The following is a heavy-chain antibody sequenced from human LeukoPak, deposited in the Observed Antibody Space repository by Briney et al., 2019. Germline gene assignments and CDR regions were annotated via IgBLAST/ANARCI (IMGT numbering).Heavy chain of an antibody. Sequence: GASVKVSCKASGGTFSSYTITWVRQAPGQGLEWMGGIIPNSGGTNYAQKFQGRVTMTRDTSISTAYMELSRLRSDDTAVYYCATLRYFDWSRHWGQGTLVTVSS. CDR1: GGTFSSYT. V-gene: IGHV1-2*02. CDR2: IIPNSGGT. CDR3: ATLRYFDWSRH. D-gene: IGHD3-9*01. J-gene: IGHJ1*01.